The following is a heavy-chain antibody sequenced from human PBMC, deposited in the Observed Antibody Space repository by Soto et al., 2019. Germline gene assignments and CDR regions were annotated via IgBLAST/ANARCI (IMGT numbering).Heavy chain of an antibody. Sequence: QVQLVQSGAEVKKPGASVKVSCKASGYTFTSYDINWVRQATGQGLEWMGWMNPNSGNTGYAQKFKGRATMTRNTSISTAYMELRSLRSEDTAVYYCARGINYYDSGDDAFDIWGQGTMVTVSS. J-gene: IGHJ3*02. CDR3: ARGINYYDSGDDAFDI. CDR1: GYTFTSYD. D-gene: IGHD3-10*01. CDR2: MNPNSGNT. V-gene: IGHV1-8*01.